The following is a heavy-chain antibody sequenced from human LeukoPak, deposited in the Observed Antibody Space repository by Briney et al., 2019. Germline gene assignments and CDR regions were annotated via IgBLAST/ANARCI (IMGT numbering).Heavy chain of an antibody. J-gene: IGHJ6*04. D-gene: IGHD3-10*01. CDR2: INPSGGST. CDR1: GYTFTGYY. Sequence: GASVKVSCKASGYTFTGYYIHWVRQAPGQGLEWMGIINPSGGSTSYAQKFQGRVTMTRDTSTSTVYMELSSLRSEDTAVYYCARDLEGTASGSYYRASMDVWGKGTTVTVSS. CDR3: ARDLEGTASGSYYRASMDV. V-gene: IGHV1-46*01.